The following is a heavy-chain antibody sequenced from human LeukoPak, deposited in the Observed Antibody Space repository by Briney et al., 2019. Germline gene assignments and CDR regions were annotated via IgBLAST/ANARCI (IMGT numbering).Heavy chain of an antibody. V-gene: IGHV4-39*07. CDR3: ARAEWLALDY. CDR2: IYYSGST. J-gene: IGHJ4*02. D-gene: IGHD6-19*01. Sequence: SETLSLTCTVSGGSISSSSYYWGWIRQPPGKGLEWIGSIYYSGSTYYNPSLKSRVTISVDTSKNQFSLKLSSVTAADTAVYYCARAEWLALDYWGQGTLVTVSS. CDR1: GGSISSSSYY.